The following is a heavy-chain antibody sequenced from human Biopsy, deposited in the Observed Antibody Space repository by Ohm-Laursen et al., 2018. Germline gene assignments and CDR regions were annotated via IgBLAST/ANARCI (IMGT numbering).Heavy chain of an antibody. D-gene: IGHD2-21*02. CDR3: ATKVTGYFHH. J-gene: IGHJ1*01. CDR2: NIPILGTG. CDR1: GGTFSNYG. V-gene: IGHV1-69*05. Sequence: SVKLSCNAPGGTFSNYGVNWVRQAPGQGLEWLGGNIPILGTGTYAQKFKDRVTVARDTSTSTATMELRSLRSDDPAVYYCATKVTGYFHHWGQGTLVIVSS.